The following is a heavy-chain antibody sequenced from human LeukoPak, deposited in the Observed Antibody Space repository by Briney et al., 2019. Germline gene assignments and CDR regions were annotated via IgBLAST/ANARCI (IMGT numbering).Heavy chain of an antibody. Sequence: GGSLRLSCAASGFTFSSYWMHWVRQTPGKGLEWVSSISSSSSYIYYADSVKGRFTISRDNAKNSLYLQMNSLRAEDTAVYYCARAPDYAFDIWGQGTMVTVSS. CDR2: ISSSSSYI. CDR1: GFTFSSYW. J-gene: IGHJ3*02. V-gene: IGHV3-21*01. CDR3: ARAPDYAFDI. D-gene: IGHD2-21*02.